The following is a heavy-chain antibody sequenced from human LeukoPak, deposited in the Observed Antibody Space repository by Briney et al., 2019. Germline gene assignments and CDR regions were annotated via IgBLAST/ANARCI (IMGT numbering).Heavy chain of an antibody. CDR3: AKDIYYGSGSYPGN. CDR1: GYTFSSHG. Sequence: ASVKVSCKASGYTFSSHGITWVRQAPGQGLEWMGWISAYNGNFNYAQKFQARVTMTTDTSTSTAYLELRSLRFDDTAVYYCAKDIYYGSGSYPGNWGQGTLVTVSS. V-gene: IGHV1-18*01. J-gene: IGHJ4*02. D-gene: IGHD3-10*01. CDR2: ISAYNGNF.